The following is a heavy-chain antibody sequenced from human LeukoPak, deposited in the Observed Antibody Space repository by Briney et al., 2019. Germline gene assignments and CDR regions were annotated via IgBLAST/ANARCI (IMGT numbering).Heavy chain of an antibody. D-gene: IGHD6-19*01. CDR3: ARDGPSYSSGWGRNFDY. V-gene: IGHV3-48*01. J-gene: IGHJ4*02. CDR2: ISSSSSSK. Sequence: QSGGSLRLSCAASGFPFSTYAMGWVRQAPGKGLEWISYISSSSSSKYYADSVKGRFTISRDNAKNSLYLQMNSLRAEDTAIYYCARDGPSYSSGWGRNFDYWGQGTLVTVSS. CDR1: GFPFSTYA.